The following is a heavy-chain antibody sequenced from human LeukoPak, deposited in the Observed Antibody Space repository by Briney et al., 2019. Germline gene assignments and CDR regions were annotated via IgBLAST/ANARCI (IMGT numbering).Heavy chain of an antibody. CDR3: ARDEAFYYGSGSLRNGMDV. V-gene: IGHV1-18*04. D-gene: IGHD3-10*01. J-gene: IGHJ6*04. CDR2: ISAYNGNT. Sequence: GASVKVSCKASGYTFTSYGISWVRQAPGQGLEWMGWISAYNGNTNYAQKLQGRVTMTTDTSTSTAYMELRSLRSDDTAVYYGARDEAFYYGSGSLRNGMDVWGKGTTVTVSS. CDR1: GYTFTSYG.